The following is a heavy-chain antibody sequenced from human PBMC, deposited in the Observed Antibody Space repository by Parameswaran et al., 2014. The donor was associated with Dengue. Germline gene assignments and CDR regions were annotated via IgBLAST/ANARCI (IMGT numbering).Heavy chain of an antibody. D-gene: IGHD2-21*01. CDR3: ASIFQGDAFDI. J-gene: IGHJ3*02. V-gene: IGHV3-72*01. CDR2: TRNKANSYTT. Sequence: VRQAPGKGLEWVGRTRNKANSYTTEYAASVKGRFTISRDDSKNSLYLQMNSLKTEDTAVYYCASIFQGDAFDIWGQGTMVTVSS.